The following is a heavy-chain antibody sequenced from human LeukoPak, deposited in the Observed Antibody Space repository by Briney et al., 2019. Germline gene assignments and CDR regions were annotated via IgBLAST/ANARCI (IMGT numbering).Heavy chain of an antibody. J-gene: IGHJ1*01. Sequence: GGSLRLSCEASGLTFSRYAMHWVRQVPGKGLEWVAVISNDGNNKYYSDSVRGRFTISRDNSKSTLFLQMNSLRAEDTAVYYCARVVLDDSPYFQHWGQGTLVTVSS. CDR2: ISNDGNNK. V-gene: IGHV3-30*03. D-gene: IGHD4/OR15-4a*01. CDR3: ARVVLDDSPYFQH. CDR1: GLTFSRYA.